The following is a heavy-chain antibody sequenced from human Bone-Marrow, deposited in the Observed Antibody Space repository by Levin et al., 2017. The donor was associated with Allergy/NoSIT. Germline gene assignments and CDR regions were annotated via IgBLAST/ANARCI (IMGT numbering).Heavy chain of an antibody. D-gene: IGHD6-6*01. J-gene: IGHJ5*02. V-gene: IGHV3-23*01. CDR1: GFTFSSYA. Sequence: GGSLRLSCAASGFTFSSYAMSWVRQAPGKGLEWVSAISGSGGSTYYADSVKGRFTISRDNSKNTLYLQMNSLRAEDTAVYYCAKTSASSIAARRWFDPWGQGTLVTVSS. CDR2: ISGSGGST. CDR3: AKTSASSIAARRWFDP.